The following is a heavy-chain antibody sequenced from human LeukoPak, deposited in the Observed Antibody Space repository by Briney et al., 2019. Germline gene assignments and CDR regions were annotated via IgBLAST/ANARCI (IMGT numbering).Heavy chain of an antibody. Sequence: SETLSLTCTVSGGSITSYFWDWIRQTPGKGRKWIGYVSNTGTTNYNPSLKSRVTISADTSKNQVSLKLTSVTAADTAVYYCARHSAPFCSDGTCYGGWFDPWGQGTLVIVSS. CDR3: ARHSAPFCSDGTCYGGWFDP. J-gene: IGHJ5*02. V-gene: IGHV4-59*08. D-gene: IGHD2-15*01. CDR2: VSNTGTT. CDR1: GGSITSYF.